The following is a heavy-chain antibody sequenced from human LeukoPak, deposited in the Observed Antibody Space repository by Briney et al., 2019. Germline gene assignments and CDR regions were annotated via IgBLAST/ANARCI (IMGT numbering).Heavy chain of an antibody. V-gene: IGHV3-74*03. CDR2: INTDGSSI. D-gene: IGHD4-23*01. CDR1: GFTFSSYW. Sequence: PGGSLRLSCAASGFTFSSYWMHWVRQAPGKGLVWVSRINTDGSSITYADSVKGRFTISRDNSKNTLYLQMNSLRAEDTAVYYCAKDQYSRRPVTHDYWGQGTLVTVSS. J-gene: IGHJ4*02. CDR3: AKDQYSRRPVTHDY.